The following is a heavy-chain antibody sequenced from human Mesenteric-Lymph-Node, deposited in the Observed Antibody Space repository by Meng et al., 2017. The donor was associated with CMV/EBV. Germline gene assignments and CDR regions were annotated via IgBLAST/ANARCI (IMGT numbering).Heavy chain of an antibody. V-gene: IGHV4-59*12. D-gene: IGHD5-18*01. CDR1: GGSISSYY. Sequence: SETLSLTCTLSGGSISSYYWNWIRQPPGKGLEWIGYIYYSGSTNYNPSLKSRVTISVDTSKNQFSLKLSSVTAADTAVYYCARGGGYSYGDYWGQGTLVTVSS. CDR3: ARGGGYSYGDY. J-gene: IGHJ4*02. CDR2: IYYSGST.